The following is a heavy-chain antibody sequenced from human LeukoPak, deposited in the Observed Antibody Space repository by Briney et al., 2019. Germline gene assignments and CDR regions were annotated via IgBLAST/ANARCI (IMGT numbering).Heavy chain of an antibody. D-gene: IGHD5-12*01. CDR3: AKGGHLDY. Sequence: PGGSLRLSCAASEFIFSSYGMHWVRQAPGKGLEWVAVIWYDGTNTYYADSVKGRFTISRDNSKNTLYLQMNSLRAEDTAVYYCAKGGHLDYWGQGNLVTVSS. J-gene: IGHJ4*02. V-gene: IGHV3-33*06. CDR1: EFIFSSYG. CDR2: IWYDGTNT.